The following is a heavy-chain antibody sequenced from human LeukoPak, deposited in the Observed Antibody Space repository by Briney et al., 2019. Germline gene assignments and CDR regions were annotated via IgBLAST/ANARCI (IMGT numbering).Heavy chain of an antibody. CDR2: IYPSGGST. CDR3: ATDLRIVGAIGAFDI. CDR1: GYTFTSYY. V-gene: IGHV1-46*01. Sequence: ASVKVSCKASGYTFTSYYMHWVRQAPGQGLEWMGIIYPSGGSTSYAQKFQGRVTMTRDTSTSTVYMELSSLRSEDTAVYYCATDLRIVGAIGAFDIWGQGTMVTVSS. J-gene: IGHJ3*02. D-gene: IGHD1-26*01.